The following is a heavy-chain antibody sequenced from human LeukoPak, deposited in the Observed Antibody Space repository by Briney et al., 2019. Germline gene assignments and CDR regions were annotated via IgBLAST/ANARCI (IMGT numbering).Heavy chain of an antibody. J-gene: IGHJ4*02. V-gene: IGHV3-21*01. CDR1: GFTFSSYS. D-gene: IGHD1-1*01. Sequence: GGSLRLSCAASGFTFSSYSMNWVRQAPGKGREWVSSISSSSSYIYYADSVKGRFTVSRDNDKNSLYLQMKSLRAEDTAVYYCARASTIGTSFDYWGQGTLGTVSS. CDR2: ISSSSSYI. CDR3: ARASTIGTSFDY.